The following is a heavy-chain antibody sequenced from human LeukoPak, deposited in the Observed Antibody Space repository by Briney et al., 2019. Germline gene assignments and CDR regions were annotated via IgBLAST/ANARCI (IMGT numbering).Heavy chain of an antibody. CDR1: GFTFSRYR. D-gene: IGHD5-18*01. V-gene: IGHV3-74*01. CDR2: IDGDGSSI. J-gene: IGHJ6*02. Sequence: GGSLRLSCAGSGFTFSRYRMHWVRQAPEKGLVWVSRIDGDGSSIDYADSVKGRFTISRDNAKNTLYLQMNSLRPEDTAVYYCGREDRFGYNYAYGMDVWGQGTTVTVSS. CDR3: GREDRFGYNYAYGMDV.